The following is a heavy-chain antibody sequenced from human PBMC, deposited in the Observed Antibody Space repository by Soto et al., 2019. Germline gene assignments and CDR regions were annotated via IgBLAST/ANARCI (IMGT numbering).Heavy chain of an antibody. CDR3: ARIRITIFGVVTDFDY. V-gene: IGHV1-18*01. CDR2: ISAYNGNT. CDR1: GYTFTSYG. J-gene: IGHJ4*02. Sequence: ASVKVSCKASGYTFTSYGISWVRQAPGQGLEWMGWISAYNGNTNYAQKLQGRVTMTTDTSTSTAYMELRSLGSDDTAVYYCARIRITIFGVVTDFDYWGQGTLVTVSS. D-gene: IGHD3-3*01.